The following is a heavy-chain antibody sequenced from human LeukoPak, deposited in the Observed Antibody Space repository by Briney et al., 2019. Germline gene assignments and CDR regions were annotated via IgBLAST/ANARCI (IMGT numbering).Heavy chain of an antibody. CDR1: GGSMSSYY. CDR2: IYYSGST. Sequence: SETLSLTCTVSGGSMSSYYWSWIRQPPGKGLEWIGYIYYSGSTNYNPSLKSRVTISVDTSENQFSLKLSSVTAADTAVYYCARGAFRFDPWGQGTLVTVSS. CDR3: ARGAFRFDP. V-gene: IGHV4-59*01. J-gene: IGHJ5*02. D-gene: IGHD3-3*02.